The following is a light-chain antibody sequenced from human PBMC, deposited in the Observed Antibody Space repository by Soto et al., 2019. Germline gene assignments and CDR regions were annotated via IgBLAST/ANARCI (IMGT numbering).Light chain of an antibody. J-gene: IGKJ5*01. V-gene: IGKV3-20*01. CDR1: QSVSSSY. CDR2: GAS. Sequence: EIVLTQSPGTLSLSPGERATLSCSASQSVSSSYLAWYQQKPGQAPRLLIYGASSRATGIPDRFSGSGSGIDFTLTISRLEPEDFAVYYCQQHGTSPITFGQGTRLEIK. CDR3: QQHGTSPIT.